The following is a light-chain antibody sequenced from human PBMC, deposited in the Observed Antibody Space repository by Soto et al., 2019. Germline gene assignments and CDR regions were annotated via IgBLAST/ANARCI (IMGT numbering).Light chain of an antibody. Sequence: DIQMTQSPSSLSAYVGDRVTITCRASQSISRYLNWYQQKLGKAPNLLIYAASSFQSGVPSRFSGSGSGTDFTLTISSLHPEDCATYYCQQSYSTPYTFGQGTKLAI. V-gene: IGKV1-39*01. CDR2: AAS. CDR3: QQSYSTPYT. J-gene: IGKJ2*01. CDR1: QSISRY.